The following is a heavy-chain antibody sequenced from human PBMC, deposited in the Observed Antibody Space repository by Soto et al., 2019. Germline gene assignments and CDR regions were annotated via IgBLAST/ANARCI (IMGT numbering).Heavy chain of an antibody. J-gene: IGHJ4*02. Sequence: QLQLQESGPGLVKPSETLSLTCTVSGGSISSSSYYWGWIRQPPGKGLEWIGSIYYSGSTYYNPSLKSRVTIYVDTSKNQFSLKLSSVTAADTAVYYCARHGYCSGGSCYTFDYWGQGTLVTVSS. CDR1: GGSISSSSYY. D-gene: IGHD2-15*01. V-gene: IGHV4-39*01. CDR2: IYYSGST. CDR3: ARHGYCSGGSCYTFDY.